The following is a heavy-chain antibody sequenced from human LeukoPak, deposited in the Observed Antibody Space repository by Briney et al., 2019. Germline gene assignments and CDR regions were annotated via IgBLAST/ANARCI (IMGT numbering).Heavy chain of an antibody. J-gene: IGHJ5*02. CDR1: GFTFSNYV. V-gene: IGHV3-23*01. CDR3: AKNWKYDSSGHYLSHFDH. D-gene: IGHD3-22*01. Sequence: GGSLRLTCAASGFTFSNYVMTWVRQAPGKGLEWVASVYSDGGGTYYADSVKGRFTISRDNSKNTLYLQLNSLRAEDTAVYHCAKNWKYDSSGHYLSHFDHWGQGTLVTVSS. CDR2: VYSDGGGT.